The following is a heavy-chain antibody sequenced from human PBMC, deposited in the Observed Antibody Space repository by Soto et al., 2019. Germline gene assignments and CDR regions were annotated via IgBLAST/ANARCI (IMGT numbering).Heavy chain of an antibody. Sequence: SETLSLTCTVSGGSISSGGYYWSWIRQHPGKGLEWIGYIYYSGSTYYNPSLKSRVTISVDTSKNQFSLKLSSVTAADTAVYYCARDSRFRLDGMDVWGQGTTVTSP. CDR2: IYYSGST. J-gene: IGHJ6*02. CDR3: ARDSRFRLDGMDV. D-gene: IGHD3-10*01. CDR1: GGSISSGGYY. V-gene: IGHV4-31*03.